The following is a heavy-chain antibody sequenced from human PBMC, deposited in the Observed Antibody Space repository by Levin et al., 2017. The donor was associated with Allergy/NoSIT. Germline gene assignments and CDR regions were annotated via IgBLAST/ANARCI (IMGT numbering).Heavy chain of an antibody. CDR2: ISFDASQE. CDR1: GFTFNNFG. CDR3: AKIWDCSSGVCFWETLHDAFDV. J-gene: IGHJ3*01. D-gene: IGHD2-21*02. V-gene: IGHV3-30*18. Sequence: GGSLRLSCAASGFTFNNFGMHWVRQGPGKGLEWVAVISFDASQEYYADSVKGRFTISRDNSKNTLYLQMNSLRPEDTAVYFCAKIWDCSSGVCFWETLHDAFDVWGQGTMVSVSS.